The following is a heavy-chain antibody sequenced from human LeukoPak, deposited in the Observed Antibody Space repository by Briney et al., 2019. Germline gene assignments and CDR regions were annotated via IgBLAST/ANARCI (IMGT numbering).Heavy chain of an antibody. D-gene: IGHD3-16*02. CDR2: IYTSGRT. CDR3: ARARVIPASFDD. Sequence: PSETLSLTCTVSGGSITFGSYYWTWIRQPAGKGLEWIGRIYTSGRTLYNPSLKSRVTISMDTSMNQFSLRLNSVTAADTAVYYCARARVIPASFDDWGQGALVTVSS. V-gene: IGHV4-61*02. CDR1: GGSITFGSYY. J-gene: IGHJ4*02.